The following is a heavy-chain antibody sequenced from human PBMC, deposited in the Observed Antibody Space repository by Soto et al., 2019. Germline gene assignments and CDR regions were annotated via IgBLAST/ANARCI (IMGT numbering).Heavy chain of an antibody. Sequence: QVQLVESGGGVVQPGRSLRLSCAASGFTFSKYAMHWVRQAPGKGLEWLSLISFDGSNKYYADSVQGRFTVSRDNSKNTLYLQMNSLRADDAALYYCARDLRDSCGWFSPGFWGQGTLVTVSS. CDR1: GFTFSKYA. CDR2: ISFDGSNK. CDR3: ARDLRDSCGWFSPGF. D-gene: IGHD6-19*01. J-gene: IGHJ4*02. V-gene: IGHV3-30-3*01.